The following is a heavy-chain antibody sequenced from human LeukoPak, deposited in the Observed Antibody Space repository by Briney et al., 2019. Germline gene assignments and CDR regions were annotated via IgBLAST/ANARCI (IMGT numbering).Heavy chain of an antibody. Sequence: SETLSLTCTVSGGSISSYKWSWIRQPAGRGLEWIGRIYSSGSTNYTPSLKSRVTMSVDTSKNQFSLKLSSVTAADTAVYYCARGIVGATAPDYWGQGALVIVSS. D-gene: IGHD1-26*01. V-gene: IGHV4-4*07. CDR3: ARGIVGATAPDY. J-gene: IGHJ4*02. CDR2: IYSSGST. CDR1: GGSISSYK.